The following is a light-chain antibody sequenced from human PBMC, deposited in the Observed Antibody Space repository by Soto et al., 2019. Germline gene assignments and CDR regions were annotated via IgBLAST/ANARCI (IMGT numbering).Light chain of an antibody. CDR2: GAS. V-gene: IGKV3-20*01. CDR1: QRVSSNY. CDR3: QQYGSSPPT. Sequence: EIVLTQSPGTLSLSPGERATLSCRASQRVSSNYLAWYKRKPGQAPRLLIYGASSRATGIPNRFSVSGSGTDFTLTITRLEPEDCAVYYCQQYGSSPPTFGQGTKVEIK. J-gene: IGKJ1*01.